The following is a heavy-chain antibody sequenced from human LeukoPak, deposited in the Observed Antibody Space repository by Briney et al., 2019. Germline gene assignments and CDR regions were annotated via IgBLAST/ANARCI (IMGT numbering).Heavy chain of an antibody. CDR3: AGGGSGSWLDY. J-gene: IGHJ4*02. Sequence: GGSLRLSCAASGFTFSSYAMSWVRQAPGKGLEWVSAISGSGGSTYYADSVRGRFTISRDNSKNTLYLQMSSLRAEDTAVYYCAGGGSGSWLDYWGQGTLVTVSS. CDR2: ISGSGGST. D-gene: IGHD3-10*01. V-gene: IGHV3-23*01. CDR1: GFTFSSYA.